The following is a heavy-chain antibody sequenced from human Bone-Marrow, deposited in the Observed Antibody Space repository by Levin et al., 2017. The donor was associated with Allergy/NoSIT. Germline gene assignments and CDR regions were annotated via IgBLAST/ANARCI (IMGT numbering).Heavy chain of an antibody. V-gene: IGHV3-11*01. D-gene: IGHD6-19*01. J-gene: IGHJ4*02. CDR1: GFTFSDYY. CDR2: ISRSGDTI. CDR3: ATTHHSSPYIHLDY. Sequence: GGSLRLSCAASGFTFSDYYMSWIRQTPGKGLEWVSYISRSGDTIFYADSVKGRFTISRDNAKKSLYLEMNSLRAEDTAVYYCATTHHSSPYIHLDYWGQGTLVTVSS.